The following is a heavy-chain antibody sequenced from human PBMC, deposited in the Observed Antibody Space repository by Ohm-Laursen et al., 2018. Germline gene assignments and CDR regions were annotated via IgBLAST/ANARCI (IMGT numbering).Heavy chain of an antibody. D-gene: IGHD4-17*01. V-gene: IGHV3-21*01. J-gene: IGHJ4*02. CDR1: GLTLKSYS. CDR3: ARDADYGDSNPWYFDY. Sequence: SLRLSCAASGLTLKSYSMNWVRQAPGKGLEWVSSISFSGSHIYYADSVKGRFTISRDNAKTTLYLQMNSLRAEDTAVYYCARDADYGDSNPWYFDYWGQGTLVTVSS. CDR2: ISFSGSHI.